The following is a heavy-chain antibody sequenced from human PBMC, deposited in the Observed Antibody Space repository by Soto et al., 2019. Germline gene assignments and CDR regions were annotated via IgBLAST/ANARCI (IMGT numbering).Heavy chain of an antibody. V-gene: IGHV2-5*02. D-gene: IGHD3-10*01. Sequence: QITLKESGPPLVKPTQTLTLTCTFSGFSLTTSGVGVGWLRQPPGKALEWLALIYWDDDKRYSPSLKSRLTITKDTSKTHVVLTMTNIDPVDTATYCCAHRRPRGGDLLSSWFDPWGQGTLVTVSS. CDR3: AHRRPRGGDLLSSWFDP. CDR1: GFSLTTSGVG. J-gene: IGHJ5*02. CDR2: IYWDDDK.